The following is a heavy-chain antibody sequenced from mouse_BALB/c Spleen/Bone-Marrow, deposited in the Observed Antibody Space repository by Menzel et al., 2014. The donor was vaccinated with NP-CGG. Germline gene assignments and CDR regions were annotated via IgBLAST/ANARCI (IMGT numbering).Heavy chain of an antibody. V-gene: IGHV1S56*01. CDR2: IYPGNVNT. CDR1: GYTFTSYY. J-gene: IGHJ4*01. Sequence: QVQLQQSGPKLVKPGASVRISCKASGYTFTSYYIHWVKQRPGQGLEWIGWIYPGNVNTKYNEKFKGKATLTADKSSSTAYMQLSSLTSEDSAVYFCARGGWLRDAMDYWGQGTSVTVSS. D-gene: IGHD2-2*01. CDR3: ARGGWLRDAMDY.